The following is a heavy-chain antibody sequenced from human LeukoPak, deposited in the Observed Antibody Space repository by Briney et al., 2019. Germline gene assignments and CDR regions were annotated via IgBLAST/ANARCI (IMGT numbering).Heavy chain of an antibody. CDR1: GFTFSSCG. Sequence: GGSLRLSCAASGFTFSSCGMTWVRQAPGKGLEWVSSISGSDDGTFYADSVKGRFTISRDNSKNTLYLQMNSLRAEDTAVYYCAKRGPIYSSSPGNYFDYWGQGTLVTVSS. CDR2: ISGSDDGT. J-gene: IGHJ4*02. CDR3: AKRGPIYSSSPGNYFDY. V-gene: IGHV3-23*01. D-gene: IGHD6-6*01.